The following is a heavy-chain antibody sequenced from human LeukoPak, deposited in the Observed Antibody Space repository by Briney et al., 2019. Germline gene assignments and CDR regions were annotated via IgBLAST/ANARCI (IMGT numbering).Heavy chain of an antibody. CDR1: GFTFDDYA. Sequence: GGSLRLSCAASGFTFDDYAMHWVRAPPGKGVERVSGISWNSGSIGYADSVKGRFTISRDNAKNSLYLQMNSLRAEDTALYYCAKSISGSTGWFDPWGQGTLVTVSS. D-gene: IGHD2-15*01. CDR3: AKSISGSTGWFDP. V-gene: IGHV3-9*01. J-gene: IGHJ5*02. CDR2: ISWNSGSI.